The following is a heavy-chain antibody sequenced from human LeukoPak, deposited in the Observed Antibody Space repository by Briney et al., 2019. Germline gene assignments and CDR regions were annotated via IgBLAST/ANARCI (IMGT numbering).Heavy chain of an antibody. D-gene: IGHD6-13*01. CDR1: GFPFRSCR. Sequence: GGSLRLSCAASGFPFRSCRMMWVRQAPGKGLEWVANIKQDGSEIYYVDSVKGRFTISRDYAKNSLYLQMNSQRAEDTGVYYCVRYSSRGWRDYDPWGQGTLLTVSS. CDR3: VRYSSRGWRDYDP. V-gene: IGHV3-7*05. CDR2: IKQDGSEI. J-gene: IGHJ5*02.